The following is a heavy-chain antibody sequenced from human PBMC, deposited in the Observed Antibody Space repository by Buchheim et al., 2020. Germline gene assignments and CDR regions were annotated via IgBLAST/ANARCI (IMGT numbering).Heavy chain of an antibody. Sequence: QVQLVESGGGVVQPGRSLRLSCAASGFTFSSYAMHWVRQAPGKGLEWVAVISYDGSNKYYADSVKGRFTISRDNSKNTLYLQMNSLRAEDTAVYYCASVGGSSNYYYYGMDVWGQGTT. CDR2: ISYDGSNK. V-gene: IGHV3-30*04. J-gene: IGHJ6*02. D-gene: IGHD6-6*01. CDR3: ASVGGSSNYYYYGMDV. CDR1: GFTFSSYA.